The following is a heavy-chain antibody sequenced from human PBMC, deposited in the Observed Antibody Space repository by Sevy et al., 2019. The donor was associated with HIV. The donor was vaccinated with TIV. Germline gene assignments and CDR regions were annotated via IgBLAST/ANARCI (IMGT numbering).Heavy chain of an antibody. CDR3: AREGCXKPHDY. V-gene: IGHV3-23*01. CDR2: FSFGCGRI. Sequence: GGSLRLSCEASGFTFSKYSMSWVRQAPGKGLEWVSTFSFGCGRINYADSVKGRFTISRDDSKNTLYLQMNSLRAEDTAVYYCAREGCXKPHDYXXXGTLVTVSS. CDR1: GFTFSKYS. J-gene: IGHJ4*02.